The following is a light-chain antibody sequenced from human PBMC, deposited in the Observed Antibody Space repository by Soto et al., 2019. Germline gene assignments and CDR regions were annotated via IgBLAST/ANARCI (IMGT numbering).Light chain of an antibody. Sequence: QSALTQPASVSGAPGQSGTISCSGIDIGNYNLVSWYQHLPGRAPKLLIFKVTMRPSGISDRFSGSKSASTASLTISGLQAEDEGDYYCASYAGSRTYVFGSGTRSPS. V-gene: IGLV2-23*02. CDR2: KVT. CDR1: IDIGNYNL. CDR3: ASYAGSRTYV. J-gene: IGLJ1*01.